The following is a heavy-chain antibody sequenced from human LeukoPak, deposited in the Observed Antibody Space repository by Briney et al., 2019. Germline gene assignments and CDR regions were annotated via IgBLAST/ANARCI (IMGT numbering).Heavy chain of an antibody. CDR1: GGSFSGYY. CDR3: ARRRTYYDFWSENYFDY. CDR2: IYYSGST. V-gene: IGHV4-34*01. D-gene: IGHD3-3*01. Sequence: SETLSLTCAVYGGSFSGYYWSWIRQPPGKGLEWIGSIYYSGSTYYNPSLRSRVTISVDTSKNQFSLKLSSVTAADTAVYYCARRRTYYDFWSENYFDYWGQGTLVTVSS. J-gene: IGHJ4*02.